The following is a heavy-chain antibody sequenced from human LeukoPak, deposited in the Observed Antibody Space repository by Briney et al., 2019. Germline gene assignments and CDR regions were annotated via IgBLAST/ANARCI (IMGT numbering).Heavy chain of an antibody. CDR2: IWYDGSNK. V-gene: IGHV3-33*01. J-gene: IGHJ5*02. CDR3: ARGGGSGIYYPRFDP. D-gene: IGHD3-10*01. CDR1: GFTFSSYD. Sequence: GRSLRPSCAASGFTFSSYDMHWVRQAPGKGLEWVAVIWYDGSNKYYVDSVKGRFTISRDNSKNTLYLQMNSLRAEDTAVYYCARGGGSGIYYPRFDPWGQGTLVTVSS.